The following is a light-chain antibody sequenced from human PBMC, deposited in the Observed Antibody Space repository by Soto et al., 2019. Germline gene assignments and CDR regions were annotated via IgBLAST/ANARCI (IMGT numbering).Light chain of an antibody. CDR1: SSDGGGYDY. V-gene: IGLV2-14*01. Sequence: QSAVTQPASVSGSPGQSITISCTGTSSDGGGYDYVSWYQLHPGKAPKLMVFEVSNRPSGVSYRFSGSKSGNTASLTISGLQAKDEADYFCSSYSISTAYLVGTWTTLTVL. J-gene: IGLJ1*01. CDR3: SSYSISTAYL. CDR2: EVS.